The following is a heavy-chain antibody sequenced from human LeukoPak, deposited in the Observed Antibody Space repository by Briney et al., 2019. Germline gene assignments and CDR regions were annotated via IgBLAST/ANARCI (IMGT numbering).Heavy chain of an antibody. CDR2: INHSGST. J-gene: IGHJ4*02. Sequence: SETLSLTCAVYGGSFSGYYWSWIRQPPGKGLEWIGEINHSGSTNYNPSLKSRVTISVDTSKNQFSLKLSSVTAADTAVYYCARRSLEYYGSGSYPFDYWGQGTLVTVSS. D-gene: IGHD3-10*01. V-gene: IGHV4-34*01. CDR1: GGSFSGYY. CDR3: ARRSLEYYGSGSYPFDY.